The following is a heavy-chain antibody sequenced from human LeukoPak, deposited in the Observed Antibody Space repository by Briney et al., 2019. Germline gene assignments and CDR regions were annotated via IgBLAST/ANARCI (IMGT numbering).Heavy chain of an antibody. V-gene: IGHV4-31*03. D-gene: IGHD4-17*01. J-gene: IGHJ4*02. CDR2: IYYSGST. CDR1: GGSISSGGYY. Sequence: SETLSLTCTVSGGSISSGGYYWSWIRQHPGKGLEWIRYIYYSGSTYYNPSLKSRVTISVDTSKNQFSLKLSSVTAADTAVYYCARGLSGYGDPLDYWGQGTLVTVSS. CDR3: ARGLSGYGDPLDY.